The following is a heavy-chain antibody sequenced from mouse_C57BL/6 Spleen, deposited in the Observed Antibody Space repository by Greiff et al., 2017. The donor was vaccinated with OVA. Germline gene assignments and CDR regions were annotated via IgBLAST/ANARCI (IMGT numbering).Heavy chain of an antibody. CDR3: VRHVGWYFDV. CDR1: GFSFNTYA. Sequence: EVQLVESGGGLVQPKGSLKLSCAASGFSFNTYAMNWVRQAPGKGLEWVARIRSKSNNYATYYADSVKDRFTISRDDSESMLYLQMNNLKTEDTAMYYCVRHVGWYFDVWGTGTTVTVSS. J-gene: IGHJ1*03. CDR2: IRSKSNNYAT. V-gene: IGHV10-1*01.